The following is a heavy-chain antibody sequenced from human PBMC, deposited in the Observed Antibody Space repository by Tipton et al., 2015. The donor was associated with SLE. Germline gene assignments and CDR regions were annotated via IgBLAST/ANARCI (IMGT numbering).Heavy chain of an antibody. CDR1: GGSFSGYY. CDR3: ARTIFGVDRGYYFDY. J-gene: IGHJ4*02. CDR2: INHREST. D-gene: IGHD3-3*01. Sequence: LRLSCAVYGGSFSGYYWSWIRQPPGKGLEWIGEINHRESTNYDPSLKSRVTISVDTTKNQFSLKLSSVTAADTAVYYCARTIFGVDRGYYFDYWGQGTLVTVSS. V-gene: IGHV4-34*01.